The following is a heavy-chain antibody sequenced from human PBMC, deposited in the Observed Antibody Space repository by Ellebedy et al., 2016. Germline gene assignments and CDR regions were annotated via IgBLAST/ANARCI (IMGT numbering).Heavy chain of an antibody. V-gene: IGHV3-33*01. J-gene: IGHJ6*03. CDR1: GFTFSSYG. D-gene: IGHD6-13*01. CDR2: IWYDGSNK. Sequence: GGSLRLSXAASGFTFSSYGMHWVRQAPGKGLEWVAVIWYDGSNKYYADSVKGRFTISRDNSKNTLYLQMNSLRAEDTAVYYCARAGRAEQQLVVHYYMDVWGKGTTVTVSS. CDR3: ARAGRAEQQLVVHYYMDV.